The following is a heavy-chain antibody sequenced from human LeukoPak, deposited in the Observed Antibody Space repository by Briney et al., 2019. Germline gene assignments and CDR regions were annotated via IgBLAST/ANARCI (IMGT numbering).Heavy chain of an antibody. V-gene: IGHV3-7*03. CDR3: AKFGATTVTTQFDY. CDR2: IKQDGSEK. Sequence: GGSLRLSCAASGFTFSSYWMSWVRQAPGKGLEWVANIKQDGSEKYYVDSVKGRFTVSRDNAKNSLYLQMNSLRAEDTAVYYCAKFGATTVTTQFDYWGQGTLVTVSS. D-gene: IGHD4-17*01. CDR1: GFTFSSYW. J-gene: IGHJ4*02.